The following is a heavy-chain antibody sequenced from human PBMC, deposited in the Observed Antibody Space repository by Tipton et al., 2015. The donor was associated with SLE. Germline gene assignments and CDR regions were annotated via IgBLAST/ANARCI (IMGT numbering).Heavy chain of an antibody. D-gene: IGHD2-2*01. CDR2: IFYSGST. J-gene: IGHJ4*02. Sequence: GEALEPYYWSWIRQPPGKTLEWIGYIFYSGSTNYNPSLKSRVTISVDTSKNQFSLKLKSVTAADSAVYYCARERYCSGASCYAPDYWGQGTLVTVSS. V-gene: IGHV4-59*01. CDR1: GEALEPYY. CDR3: ARERYCSGASCYAPDY.